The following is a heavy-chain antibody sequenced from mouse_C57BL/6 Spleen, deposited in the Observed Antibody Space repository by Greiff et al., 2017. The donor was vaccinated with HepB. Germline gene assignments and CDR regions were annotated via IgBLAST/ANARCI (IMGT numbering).Heavy chain of an antibody. Sequence: EVKLVESGPELVKPGASVKIPCKASGYTFTDYNMDWVKQSHGKSLEWIGDINPNNGGTIYNQKFKGKATLTVDKSSSTAYMELRSLTSEDTAVYYCAREDGYDRYAMDYWGQGTSVTVSS. V-gene: IGHV1-18*01. CDR3: AREDGYDRYAMDY. D-gene: IGHD2-2*01. CDR1: GYTFTDYN. J-gene: IGHJ4*01. CDR2: INPNNGGT.